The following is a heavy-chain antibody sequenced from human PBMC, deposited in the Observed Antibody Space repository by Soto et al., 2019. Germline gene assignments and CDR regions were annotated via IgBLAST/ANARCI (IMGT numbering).Heavy chain of an antibody. Sequence: GGSLRLSCAGSGFPFSNAWINWVRHVPGKGLEWVGRIKSRDLGGTTDFAAPVRGRFAITRDVSRNVAYMQINSLHTEDTAVYYCTTDSYSSMVVVRFDYWGQGSLVTVSS. CDR2: IKSRDLGGTT. V-gene: IGHV3-15*07. J-gene: IGHJ4*02. CDR3: TTDSYSSMVVVRFDY. D-gene: IGHD2-15*01. CDR1: GFPFSNAW.